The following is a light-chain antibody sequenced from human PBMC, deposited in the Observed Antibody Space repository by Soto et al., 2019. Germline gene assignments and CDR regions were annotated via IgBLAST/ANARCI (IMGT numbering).Light chain of an antibody. Sequence: DIQMTQSPSSLSASVGDRVTITCRASQDISVYLAWYQQKPGKVPKLLIYSASTLQSGVPSRFSASGSGTDFTLTISSLQPEDVATYYCQKFNTAPLTFGHGTRLEIK. J-gene: IGKJ5*01. V-gene: IGKV1-27*01. CDR1: QDISVY. CDR3: QKFNTAPLT. CDR2: SAS.